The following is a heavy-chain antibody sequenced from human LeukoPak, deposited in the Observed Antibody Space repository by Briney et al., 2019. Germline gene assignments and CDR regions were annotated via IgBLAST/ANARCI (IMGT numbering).Heavy chain of an antibody. CDR1: GGSFSAYY. CDR3: ATYYDSSGYYYFDY. V-gene: IGHV4-34*01. D-gene: IGHD3-22*01. J-gene: IGHJ4*02. CDR2: INHSGSA. Sequence: SETLSLTCAVYGGSFSAYYWSWIRQSPGKGLEWIGEINHSGSANYNPSLKSRLTISDDTSKNQFSLRLRSVTAADTALYYCATYYDSSGYYYFDYWGQGSLVTVSS.